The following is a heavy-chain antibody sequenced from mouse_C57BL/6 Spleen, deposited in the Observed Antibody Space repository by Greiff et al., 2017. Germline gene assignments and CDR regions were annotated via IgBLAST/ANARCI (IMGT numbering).Heavy chain of an antibody. D-gene: IGHD2-1*01. CDR2: IDPEDGDT. CDR1: GFNIKDYY. CDR3: TVGNYVWYFDY. V-gene: IGHV14-1*01. J-gene: IGHJ2*01. Sequence: VQLQQSGAELVRPGASVKLSCTASGFNIKDYYMHWVKQRPEQGLEWIGRIDPEDGDTKYAPKFQGKATMTADTSSNTAYLQLSSLTSEDTAVYYCTVGNYVWYFDYWGQGTTLTVSS.